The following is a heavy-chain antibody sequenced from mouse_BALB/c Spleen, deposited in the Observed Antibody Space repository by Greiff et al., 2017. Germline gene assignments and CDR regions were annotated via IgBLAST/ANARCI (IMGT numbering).Heavy chain of an antibody. J-gene: IGHJ3*01. D-gene: IGHD2-4*01. Sequence: EVQLVESGGGLVQPGGSRKLSCAASGFTFSSFGMHWVRQAPEKGLEWVAYISSGSSTIYYADTVKGRFTISRDNPKNTLFLQMTSLRSEDTAMYYCARAMITKGAWFAYWGQGTLVTVSA. V-gene: IGHV5-17*02. CDR3: ARAMITKGAWFAY. CDR2: ISSGSSTI. CDR1: GFTFSSFG.